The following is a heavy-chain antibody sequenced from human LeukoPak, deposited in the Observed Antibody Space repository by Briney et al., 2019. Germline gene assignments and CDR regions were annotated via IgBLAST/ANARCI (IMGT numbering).Heavy chain of an antibody. CDR1: GYTFTSYA. Sequence: ASVKVSCKASGYTFTSYAMNWVRQAPGQGLEWMGWINPNSGGTNYAQKFQGRVTMTRDTSISTAFMELSRLTSDDTAVYYCARDPNWGSNYMDVWGKGTTVTISS. CDR3: ARDPNWGSNYMDV. CDR2: INPNSGGT. D-gene: IGHD7-27*01. J-gene: IGHJ6*03. V-gene: IGHV1-2*02.